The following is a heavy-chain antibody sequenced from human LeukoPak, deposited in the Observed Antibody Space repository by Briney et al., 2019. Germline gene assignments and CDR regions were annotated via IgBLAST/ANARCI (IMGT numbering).Heavy chain of an antibody. CDR3: AGVGYSSSFPGLGDYYYYYGMDV. CDR1: GGTFSSYA. CDR2: IIPIFGTA. D-gene: IGHD6-19*01. J-gene: IGHJ6*04. V-gene: IGHV1-69*01. Sequence: SVKVSCKASGGTFSSYAISWVRQAPGQGLEWMGGIIPIFGTANYAQKFQGRVTITADESTSTAYMELSSLRSEDTAVYYCAGVGYSSSFPGLGDYYYYYGMDVWGKGTTVTISS.